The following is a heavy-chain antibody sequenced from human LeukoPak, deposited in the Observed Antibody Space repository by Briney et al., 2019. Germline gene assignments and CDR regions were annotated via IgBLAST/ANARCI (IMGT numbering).Heavy chain of an antibody. J-gene: IGHJ4*02. CDR1: GGSISSGGYY. CDR2: IYYSGST. D-gene: IGHD6-13*01. Sequence: SQTLSLTCTVSGGSISSGGYYWSWIRQHPGKGLEWIGYIYYSGSTYYNPSLKSRVTISVDTSKNQFSLKLSSVTAADTAVYYCARGRAGGYSSSWFDYWGQGPLVTVSS. V-gene: IGHV4-31*03. CDR3: ARGRAGGYSSSWFDY.